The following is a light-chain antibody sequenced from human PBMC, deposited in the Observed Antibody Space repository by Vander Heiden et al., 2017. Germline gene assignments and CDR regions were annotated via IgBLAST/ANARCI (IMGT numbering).Light chain of an antibody. J-gene: IGLJ1*01. CDR2: DNN. V-gene: IGLV1-51*01. CDR1: SSNIGKNY. Sequence: QSVLTQPPSVSAAPGQKVTISCSGSSSNIGKNYVSWYQQVPGTAPKLLIYDNNKRPPGIPDRFSGSKSGTSATLGITGLQTGDEADYYCGTWDSSLSNAVFGTGTKVTVL. CDR3: GTWDSSLSNAV.